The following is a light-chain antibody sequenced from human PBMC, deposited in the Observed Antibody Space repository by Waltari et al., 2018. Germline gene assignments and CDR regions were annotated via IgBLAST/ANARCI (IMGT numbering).Light chain of an antibody. Sequence: QSALTHPPSVSGSLGQSITISSPGTSSDVGSYNLVSWCQQSPGKAPKLMILSDRFPGSKSDNTASLTISGLQAEDEADYYCCSYAPGNTYVFGTGTKVTVL. CDR1: SSDVGSYNL. V-gene: IGLV2-23*01. CDR3: CSYAPGNTYV. J-gene: IGLJ1*01.